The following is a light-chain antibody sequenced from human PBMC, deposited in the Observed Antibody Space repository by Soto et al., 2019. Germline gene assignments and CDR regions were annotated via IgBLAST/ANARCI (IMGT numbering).Light chain of an antibody. CDR3: CSYAGSYTHV. V-gene: IGLV2-11*01. CDR1: SSDVGGYDF. J-gene: IGLJ1*01. Sequence: QSVLTQPRSVSGSPGQSVTISCTGTSSDVGGYDFVSWFQQYPGKAPKLIIYDVTKGPPGVPDRFSGSKSGNTASLTTSGLQTDDEADYYCCSYAGSYTHVFGTGTKVTVL. CDR2: DVT.